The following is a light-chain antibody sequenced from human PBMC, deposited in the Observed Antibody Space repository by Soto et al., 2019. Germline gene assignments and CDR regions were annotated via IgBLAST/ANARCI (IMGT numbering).Light chain of an antibody. Sequence: QSVLTQPRSVSGSPGQSVTISCTGTSSDVGGYNYVSWYQQHPGKAPKFMIYDVSKRPSGVPDRFSGSKSGNTASLPISGLQAEDEADYYCCSYAGSYTFVLFGGGTKLTVL. CDR2: DVS. J-gene: IGLJ2*01. CDR3: CSYAGSYTFVL. CDR1: SSDVGGYNY. V-gene: IGLV2-11*01.